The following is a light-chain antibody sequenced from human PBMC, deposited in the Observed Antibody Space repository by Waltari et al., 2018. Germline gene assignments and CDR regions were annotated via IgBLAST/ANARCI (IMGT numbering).Light chain of an antibody. J-gene: IGKJ1*01. CDR1: RDINNY. CDR3: QHYDGVPPWT. Sequence: DIQMTQSPSSLSASVGDRVTITCPAGRDINNYLNWYQQKPGKAPKLLIYDASTLETGVPSRFSGSGSGTDFVFTISRLQPEDIATYYCQHYDGVPPWTFGQGTRVDFK. V-gene: IGKV1-33*01. CDR2: DAS.